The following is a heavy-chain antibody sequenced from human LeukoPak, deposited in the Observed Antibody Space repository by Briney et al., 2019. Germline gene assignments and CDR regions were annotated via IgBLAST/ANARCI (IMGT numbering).Heavy chain of an antibody. D-gene: IGHD2-2*01. CDR3: ARGDSPCSSTSCYPHDAFDI. CDR1: GGTFSSYA. CDR2: IIPIFGTA. Sequence: SVKVSCKASGGTFSSYAISWVRQAPGQGLEWMGRIIPIFGTANYAQKFQGRVTITTDESTSTAYMELSSLRSDDTAVYYCARGDSPCSSTSCYPHDAFDIWGQGTMVTVSS. V-gene: IGHV1-69*05. J-gene: IGHJ3*02.